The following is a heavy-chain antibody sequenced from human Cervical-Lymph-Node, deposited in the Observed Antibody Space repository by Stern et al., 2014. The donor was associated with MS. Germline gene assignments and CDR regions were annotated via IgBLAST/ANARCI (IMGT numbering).Heavy chain of an antibody. V-gene: IGHV1-69*01. Sequence: QVQLVQSEAEVRKPASSVRVSCKISGGTFSAYAITWVRQAPGQGLESVGGIVPLFGNTNYEQKFQDRVTLSADESTSTVYMELSSLVSDDTAVYYCARPPVVGNRYLDLWGRGTLVTVSS. CDR3: ARPPVVGNRYLDL. J-gene: IGHJ2*01. D-gene: IGHD5-18*01. CDR2: IVPLFGNT. CDR1: GGTFSAYA.